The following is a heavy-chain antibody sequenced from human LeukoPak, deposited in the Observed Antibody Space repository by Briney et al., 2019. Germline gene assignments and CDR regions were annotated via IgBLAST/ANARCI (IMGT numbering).Heavy chain of an antibody. CDR3: ARSDYGLDV. J-gene: IGHJ6*02. Sequence: ASVKVSCKASGYTFTTYPINWVRQAPGQGLEWMGWINTNTGNPTFAQGFTGRFVFSLDTSVSTAYLQISSLKAEDTALYYCARSDYGLDVWGQGTTVTVSS. CDR1: GYTFTTYP. CDR2: INTNTGNP. V-gene: IGHV7-4-1*02.